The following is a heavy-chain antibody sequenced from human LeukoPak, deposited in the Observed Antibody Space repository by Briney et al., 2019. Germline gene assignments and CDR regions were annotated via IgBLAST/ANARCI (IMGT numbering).Heavy chain of an antibody. J-gene: IGHJ5*02. CDR2: INTDGSST. V-gene: IGHV3-74*01. CDR3: ARDPNYDFWSGYSNWFDP. D-gene: IGHD3-3*01. Sequence: QSGGSLRLSCAASGFTFSSYWMHWVRQAPGKGLVWVSRINTDGSSTSYADSVKGRFTISRDNAKNSLYLQMNSLRDEDTAVYYCARDPNYDFWSGYSNWFDPWGQGTLVTVSS. CDR1: GFTFSSYW.